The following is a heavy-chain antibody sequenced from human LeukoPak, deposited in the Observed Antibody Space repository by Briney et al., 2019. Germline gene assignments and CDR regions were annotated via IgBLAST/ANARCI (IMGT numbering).Heavy chain of an antibody. V-gene: IGHV4-4*07. CDR1: GGSISGYY. CDR3: ARDSGTTGEVKFDP. CDR2: IYTSGTI. Sequence: SETLSLTCTVSGGSISGYYWSWIRQPAGTALEWIGRIYTSGTITYNPSLKSRVTMSVDTSKNQFSLKLSSVTAADTAVYYCARDSGTTGEVKFDPWGQGTLVTVSS. D-gene: IGHD3-10*01. J-gene: IGHJ5*02.